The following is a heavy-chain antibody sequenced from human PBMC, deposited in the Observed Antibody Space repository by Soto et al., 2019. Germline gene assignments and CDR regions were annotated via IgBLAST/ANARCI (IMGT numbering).Heavy chain of an antibody. D-gene: IGHD2-2*01. J-gene: IGHJ3*02. Sequence: SVKVSCKASGFTFTRSAVQWVRQARGQRLEWIGWIVVGSGNTNYAQKFQERVTITRDMSTSTAYMELSSLRSEDTAVYYCAAPRAHQLYSIAFDIWGQGTMVTVSS. CDR3: AAPRAHQLYSIAFDI. CDR1: GFTFTRSA. V-gene: IGHV1-58*01. CDR2: IVVGSGNT.